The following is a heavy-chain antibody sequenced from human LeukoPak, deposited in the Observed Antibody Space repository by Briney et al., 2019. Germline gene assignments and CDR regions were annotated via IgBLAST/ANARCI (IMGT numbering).Heavy chain of an antibody. CDR3: AGDVGDAEFDY. CDR1: GFTFSSYW. V-gene: IGHV3-74*01. D-gene: IGHD3-16*01. CDR2: INSDGSST. Sequence: GGSLRLSCAASGFTFSSYWMHWVRQAPGKGLVWVSRINSDGSSTSYADSVKGRFTISRDNAKNTLYLQMNSLRAEDTAVYYCAGDVGDAEFDYWGQGTLVTVSS. J-gene: IGHJ4*02.